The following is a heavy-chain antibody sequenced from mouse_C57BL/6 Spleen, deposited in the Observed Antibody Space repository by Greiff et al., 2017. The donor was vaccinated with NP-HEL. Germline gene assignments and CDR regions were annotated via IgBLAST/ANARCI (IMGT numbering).Heavy chain of an antibody. CDR1: GYSFTSYY. CDR3: ARRESNYFDY. CDR2: IYPGSGNT. V-gene: IGHV1-66*01. J-gene: IGHJ2*01. Sequence: QVQLQQSGPELVKPGASVKISCKASGYSFTSYYIHWVKQRPGQGLEWIGWIYPGSGNTKYNEKFKGKATLTADTSSSTAYMQLSSLTSEDSAVYYCARRESNYFDYWGQGTTLTVSS.